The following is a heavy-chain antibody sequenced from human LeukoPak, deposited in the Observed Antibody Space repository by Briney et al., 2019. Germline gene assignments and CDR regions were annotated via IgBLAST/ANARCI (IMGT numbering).Heavy chain of an antibody. J-gene: IGHJ4*02. CDR1: GFIFSPYT. CDR3: ARDRGYYFDC. Sequence: GGSLRLSCAASGFIFSPYTMNWVRQAPGKGLEWVSSISSDITYIFYADSVKGRFTVSRDNAKNSLYLQMSSLRAEDTAVYYCARDRGYYFDCWGQGILVTVSS. D-gene: IGHD5-24*01. V-gene: IGHV3-21*06. CDR2: ISSDITYI.